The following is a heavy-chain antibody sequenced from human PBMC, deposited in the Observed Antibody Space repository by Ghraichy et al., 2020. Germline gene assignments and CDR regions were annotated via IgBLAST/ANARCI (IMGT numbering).Heavy chain of an antibody. CDR3: ARGWGRFDY. V-gene: IGHV3-7*01. Sequence: GESLNISCAASGFAYNSYWMNWVRQAPGKGLEWVAYIKYDGSAEYYVDSVKGRFAISRDNAKNSLFLQMNSLRAEDTAVYYCARGWGRFDYWGQGTLVTVCS. CDR1: GFAYNSYW. J-gene: IGHJ4*02. D-gene: IGHD2-21*02. CDR2: IKYDGSAE.